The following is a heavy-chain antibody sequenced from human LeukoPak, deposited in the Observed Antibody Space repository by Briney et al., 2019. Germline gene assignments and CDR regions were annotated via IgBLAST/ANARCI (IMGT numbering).Heavy chain of an antibody. V-gene: IGHV4-59*01. CDR3: ARYLGGCSGGTCSTNDAFDI. J-gene: IGHJ3*02. CDR2: ISDNGRT. D-gene: IGHD2-15*01. CDR1: GGSISGYY. Sequence: MSSETLSLTCTVSGGSISGYYWSWIRQPPGKGLEWFGYISDNGRTNYNPSLKSRVTMSVDSSKNQLSLKMNSLTAADTAVYYCARYLGGCSGGTCSTNDAFDIWGQGTMVTVSS.